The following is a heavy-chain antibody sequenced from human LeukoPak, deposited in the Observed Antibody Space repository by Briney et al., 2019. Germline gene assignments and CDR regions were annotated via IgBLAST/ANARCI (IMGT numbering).Heavy chain of an antibody. CDR3: ARGPVYYYYGMDV. CDR2: ISGSGANT. CDR1: GFIFSSNA. Sequence: GGSLRLSCAASGFIFSSNAMSWVRQAPGKGLEWVSSISGSGANTYYADSVKGQFTISRDNSKNTLYLQMNGLRAEDTAVYYCARGPVYYYYGMDVWGQGTTVTVSS. J-gene: IGHJ6*02. V-gene: IGHV3-23*01.